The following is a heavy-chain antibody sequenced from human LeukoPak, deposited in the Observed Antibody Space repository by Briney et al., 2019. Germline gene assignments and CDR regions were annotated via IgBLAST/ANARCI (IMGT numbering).Heavy chain of an antibody. D-gene: IGHD3-9*01. V-gene: IGHV3-23*01. J-gene: IGHJ4*02. CDR3: AKWGDYDVLTGYCVSDY. Sequence: GGSLRLSCAASGFTFSNYAMSWVRQAPGKGLEWVSAITGSGGNTYYADSVKGRFTISRDNSKNTLYLQMNSLRAEDTAVYYCAKWGDYDVLTGYCVSDYWGQETLVTVSS. CDR1: GFTFSNYA. CDR2: ITGSGGNT.